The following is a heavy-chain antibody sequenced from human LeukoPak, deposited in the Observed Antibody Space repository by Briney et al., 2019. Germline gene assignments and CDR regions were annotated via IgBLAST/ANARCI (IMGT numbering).Heavy chain of an antibody. CDR3: AKDRHGDYTSDY. D-gene: IGHD4-17*01. V-gene: IGHV3-30*02. J-gene: IGHJ4*02. CDR1: GFIFGSYG. CDR2: TPYHGVSR. Sequence: TGGSPRLSCAASGFIFGSYGMHWVRRAPGKGLEWVAFTPYHGVSRYYTGSVKGRFTIYRDNSKSTLYLQMNSLRIEDTAVYYCAKDRHGDYTSDYWGQGTLVIVSS.